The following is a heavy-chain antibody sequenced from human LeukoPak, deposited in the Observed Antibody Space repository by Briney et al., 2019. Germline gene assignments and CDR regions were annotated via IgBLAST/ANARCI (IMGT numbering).Heavy chain of an antibody. CDR3: ARDNFWSGYYFAKYNWFDP. Sequence: SETLSLTCTVSGGSISSYYWSWIRQPPGKGLEWIGYIYYSGSTNYNLSLKSRVTISVDTSKNQFSLKLSSVTAADTAVYYCARDNFWSGYYFAKYNWFDPWGQGTLVTVSS. D-gene: IGHD3-3*01. V-gene: IGHV4-59*01. CDR1: GGSISSYY. CDR2: IYYSGST. J-gene: IGHJ5*02.